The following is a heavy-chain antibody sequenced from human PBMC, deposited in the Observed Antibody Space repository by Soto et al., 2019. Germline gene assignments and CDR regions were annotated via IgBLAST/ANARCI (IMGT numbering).Heavy chain of an antibody. CDR3: ARDPKIVVVPAASNWFDP. CDR2: INSDGSST. CDR1: GCNFSSYW. V-gene: IGHV3-74*01. Sequence: PGVSLRLSCTAAGCNFSSYWMHWVRHDPGKGLVWVSRINSDGSSTSYAGSVKGRFTISRDNAKNTLYLQMNSLRAEDTAVYYCARDPKIVVVPAASNWFDPWGQGTLVTV. J-gene: IGHJ5*02. D-gene: IGHD2-2*01.